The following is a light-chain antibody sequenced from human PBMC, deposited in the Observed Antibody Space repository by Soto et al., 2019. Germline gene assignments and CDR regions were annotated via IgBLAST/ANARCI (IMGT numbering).Light chain of an antibody. CDR3: QQRSNWPRT. CDR2: DAS. J-gene: IGKJ1*01. V-gene: IGKV3-11*01. Sequence: LKQSPATLSLSKGERATLYCRASQSVSSYLAWYQQKPGQAPRLLIYDASNRATGIPARFSGSGSGTDFTLTISSLEPADFAVYYCQQRSNWPRTFGHGTKVDIK. CDR1: QSVSSY.